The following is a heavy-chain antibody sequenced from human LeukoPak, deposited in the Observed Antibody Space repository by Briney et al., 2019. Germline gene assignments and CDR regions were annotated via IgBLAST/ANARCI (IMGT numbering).Heavy chain of an antibody. D-gene: IGHD6-13*01. CDR3: AREESRIAFEY. V-gene: IGHV4-34*01. J-gene: IGHJ4*02. CDR2: INHSGST. CDR1: VWSFSGYY. Sequence: SETLSVTCAVYVWSFSGYYWSWLRQPPGKGLEWIGEINHSGSTNYNPSLKSRVTILVDTSKNQFCLNLSSVTAADTAVYYCAREESRIAFEYWGQGNLVTVSS.